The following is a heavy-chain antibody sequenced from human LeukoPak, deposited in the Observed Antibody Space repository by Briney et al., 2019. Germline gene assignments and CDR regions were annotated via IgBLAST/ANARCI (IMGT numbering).Heavy chain of an antibody. V-gene: IGHV3-7*01. D-gene: IGHD2-21*02. CDR2: IKQDGSEK. CDR1: GFTFSSYW. J-gene: IGHJ3*02. Sequence: GGSLRLSCAASGFTFSSYWMSWVRQAPGKGLEWVANIKQDGSEKYYVDSVKGRFTISRDNAKNSLYLQMNSLRAEDTAVYYCARVAYCGGDCRGAHDAFDIWGQGTMVTVSS. CDR3: ARVAYCGGDCRGAHDAFDI.